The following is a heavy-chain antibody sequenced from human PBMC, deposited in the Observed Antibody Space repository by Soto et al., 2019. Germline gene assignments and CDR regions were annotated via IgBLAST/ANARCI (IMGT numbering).Heavy chain of an antibody. D-gene: IGHD2-15*01. J-gene: IGHJ3*02. CDR2: ISNGGDT. CDR3: AREPRYCSGGSCSITGDAFDI. CDR1: GLIVSSTY. Sequence: EVQLVESGGGLVQPGGSLRLSCAASGLIVSSTYMSWVRQAPGKGLEWVSVISNGGDTHYADSVTGRFSLSRDISNNTLHLQMSSLRVEDTAVYYCAREPRYCSGGSCSITGDAFDIWGQGTMVTVSS. V-gene: IGHV3-66*01.